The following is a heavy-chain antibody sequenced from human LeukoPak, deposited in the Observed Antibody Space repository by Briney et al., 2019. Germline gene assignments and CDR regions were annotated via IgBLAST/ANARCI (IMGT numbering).Heavy chain of an antibody. Sequence: PGGSLRLSCAASGFTFSSYSMNWVRQAPGKGLEWVSSISSSSSYIYYADSVKGRFTISRGNAKNSLYLQMNSLRAEDTAVYYCACTPYGQQLAWFDPWGQGTLVTVSS. J-gene: IGHJ5*02. CDR3: ACTPYGQQLAWFDP. CDR1: GFTFSSYS. CDR2: ISSSSSYI. V-gene: IGHV3-21*01. D-gene: IGHD6-13*01.